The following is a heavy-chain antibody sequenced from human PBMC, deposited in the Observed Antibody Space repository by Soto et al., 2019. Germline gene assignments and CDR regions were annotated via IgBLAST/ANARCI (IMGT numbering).Heavy chain of an antibody. V-gene: IGHV1-69*19. Sequence: QVQLVQSGAEMKKPGSSVKVSCQSSGGTFNTYAMNWVRQAPGQGPEWMGDISPMFGAANYAPKFQGRATTTSDESTGTSYMQLTSLTSEDTALYFCAREVHVHTPAFVYWGQGTLVTVSS. D-gene: IGHD3-16*01. J-gene: IGHJ4*02. CDR3: AREVHVHTPAFVY. CDR2: ISPMFGAA. CDR1: GGTFNTYA.